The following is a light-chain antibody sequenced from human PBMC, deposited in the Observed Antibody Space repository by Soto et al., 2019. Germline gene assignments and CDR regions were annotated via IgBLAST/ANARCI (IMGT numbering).Light chain of an antibody. CDR2: DVS. J-gene: IGLJ1*01. CDR1: SGDVGAFDS. CDR3: QSYTARRTYV. V-gene: IGLV2-14*03. Sequence: QSALTQPASVSGSPGQSIIISCTGTSGDVGAFDSVSWYQHYPGKAPKLIIYDVSSRSSGVSSRFSGSTSDNTASLTIAGLQTDDEADYYCQSYTARRTYVFVTGTKVTVL.